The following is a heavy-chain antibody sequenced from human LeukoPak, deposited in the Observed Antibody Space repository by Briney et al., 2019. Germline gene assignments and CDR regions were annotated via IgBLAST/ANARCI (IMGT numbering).Heavy chain of an antibody. CDR3: ARGIVVVVAANDLIDY. J-gene: IGHJ4*02. CDR1: GYTFTSYA. D-gene: IGHD2-15*01. V-gene: IGHV3-30*04. CDR2: ISYDGSNK. Sequence: SCKASGYTFTSYAMHWVRQAPGKGLEWVAVISYDGSNKYYADSVKGRFTISRDNSKNTLYLQMNSLGAEDTAVYYCARGIVVVVAANDLIDYWGQGTLVTVSS.